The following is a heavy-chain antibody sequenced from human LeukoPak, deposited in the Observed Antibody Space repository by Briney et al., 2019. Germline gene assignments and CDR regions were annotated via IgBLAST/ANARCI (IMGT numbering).Heavy chain of an antibody. CDR1: GGSINTDNYY. D-gene: IGHD5-12*01. J-gene: IGHJ3*02. CDR3: APGGYIGYGHAFDI. Sequence: SETLSLTCTVSGGSINTDNYYWAWIRQPPGKGLEWIGSFYYSGRTYYNLSLKSRVTISVDTSKNQLSLKLNSVTAADTAVYYCAPGGYIGYGHAFDIWGQGTMVTVSS. V-gene: IGHV4-39*07. CDR2: FYYSGRT.